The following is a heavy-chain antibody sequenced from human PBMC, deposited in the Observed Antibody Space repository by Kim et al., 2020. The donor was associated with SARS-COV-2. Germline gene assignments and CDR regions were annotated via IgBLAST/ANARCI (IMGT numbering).Heavy chain of an antibody. CDR3: AGVRAPYSSSWYNYFDY. CDR1: GGSFSGYY. CDR2: INHSGST. Sequence: SETLSLTCAVYGGSFSGYYWSWIRQPPGKGLEWIGEINHSGSTNYNPSLKSRVTISVDTSKNQFSLKLSSVTAADTAVYYCAGVRAPYSSSWYNYFDYWGQGTLVTVSS. D-gene: IGHD6-13*01. V-gene: IGHV4-34*01. J-gene: IGHJ4*02.